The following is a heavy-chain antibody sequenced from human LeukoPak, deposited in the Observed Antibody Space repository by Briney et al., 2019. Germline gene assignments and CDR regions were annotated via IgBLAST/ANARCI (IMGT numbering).Heavy chain of an antibody. D-gene: IGHD2-2*01. V-gene: IGHV3-11*06. CDR3: ATGYCSSTSCFR. CDR2: ISGSKTYT. Sequence: GGSLRLSCAASGFTFSDSYMNWIRQAPGKGLEWVSYISGSKTYTNYADSVKGRFTISRDNAKNSLYLQMNSLRAEDTAVYYCATGYCSSTSCFRWGQGTLVTVSS. J-gene: IGHJ4*02. CDR1: GFTFSDSY.